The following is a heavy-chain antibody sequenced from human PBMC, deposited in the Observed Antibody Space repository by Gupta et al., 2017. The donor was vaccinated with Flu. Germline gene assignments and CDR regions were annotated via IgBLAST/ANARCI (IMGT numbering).Heavy chain of an antibody. CDR1: GFSFSDYT. CDR2: INSDSVYI. J-gene: IGHJ6*02. Sequence: VQLVESGGGLVEPGGSLRLSCSASGFSFSDYTMRWVRQAPGKGLEWVSSINSDSVYIYYADSGRGRFTISRDNAEDSLFLQMNSLGAEDTAIYYCARDYDSTSYYGLDVWGQGTAVTVSS. CDR3: ARDYDSTSYYGLDV. V-gene: IGHV3-21*02. D-gene: IGHD3-22*01.